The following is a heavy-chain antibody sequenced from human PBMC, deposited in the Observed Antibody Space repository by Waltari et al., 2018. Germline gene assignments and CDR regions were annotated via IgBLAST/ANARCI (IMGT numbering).Heavy chain of an antibody. D-gene: IGHD2-2*01. J-gene: IGHJ4*02. CDR1: GYSFTSPW. CDR3: VRHRTTYPLEIDY. V-gene: IGHV5-10-1*01. CDR2: IDPSDSFR. Sequence: EVQLVQSGAEVKKPEESLRISCAGSGYSFTSPWISGVRQMPGKGLEWVGRIDPSDSFRNYGPAFEGHVTISVDQSLRTAYLQWDSLKASDTAIYYCVRHRTTYPLEIDYWGQGTLVTVSS.